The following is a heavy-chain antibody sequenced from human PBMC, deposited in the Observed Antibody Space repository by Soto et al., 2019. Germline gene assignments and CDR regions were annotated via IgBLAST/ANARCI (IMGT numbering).Heavy chain of an antibody. CDR1: GGSISNDYYY. V-gene: IGHV4-30-4*01. CDR2: IYYTGST. J-gene: IGHJ5*01. D-gene: IGHD3-16*01. Sequence: SETLSLTCTVSGGSISNDYYYWSWIRQSPGEGLEWIGNIYYTGSTFYNPSLKSRLTISVDTSKNQLSLQLNSVTPDDTAVYYCARLIGNSWLDSWGQGILVTVSS. CDR3: ARLIGNSWLDS.